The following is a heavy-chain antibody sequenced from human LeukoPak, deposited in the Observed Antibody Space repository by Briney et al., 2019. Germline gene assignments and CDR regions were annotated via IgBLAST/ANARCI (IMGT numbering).Heavy chain of an antibody. Sequence: GGSLRLSCAASGFTFSSYAMHWVRQAPGKGLEWVAVISYDGSNKYYADSVKGRFTISRDNSKNTLYLQMNSLRAEDTAVYYCARAYGSSSVDHWGQGTLVTVSS. D-gene: IGHD6-13*01. V-gene: IGHV3-30*04. J-gene: IGHJ4*02. CDR1: GFTFSSYA. CDR3: ARAYGSSSVDH. CDR2: ISYDGSNK.